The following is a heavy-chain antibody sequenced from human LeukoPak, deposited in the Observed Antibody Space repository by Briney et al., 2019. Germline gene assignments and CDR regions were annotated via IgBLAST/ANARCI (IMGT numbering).Heavy chain of an antibody. CDR2: ITSGGLST. V-gene: IGHV3-43*01. CDR1: GLTFDEFT. D-gene: IGHD1-1*01. CDR3: VAISVAGTTFLDF. J-gene: IGHJ4*02. Sequence: GGSLRLSCAVSGLTFDEFTLHWVRQAPGKGLKWVSLITSGGLSTFYADSVTGRFTISRDNSANSLYLQLTSLRTEDSALYYCVAISVAGTTFLDFWGQGTLVTVS.